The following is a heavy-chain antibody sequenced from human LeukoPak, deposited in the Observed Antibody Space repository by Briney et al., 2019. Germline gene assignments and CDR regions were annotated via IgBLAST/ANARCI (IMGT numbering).Heavy chain of an antibody. D-gene: IGHD6-13*01. Sequence: AASVKVSCKASGYTFTGYYMHWVRQAPGQGLEWMGWINPNSGGTNYVQKFQGRVTMTRDTSISTAYMELSRLRSDDTAVYYCARSPSSSWYVDYWGQGTLVTVSS. CDR1: GYTFTGYY. V-gene: IGHV1-2*02. CDR3: ARSPSSSWYVDY. J-gene: IGHJ4*02. CDR2: INPNSGGT.